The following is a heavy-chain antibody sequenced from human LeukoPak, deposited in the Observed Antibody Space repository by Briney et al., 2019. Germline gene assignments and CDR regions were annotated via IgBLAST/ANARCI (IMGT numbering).Heavy chain of an antibody. D-gene: IGHD1-14*01. CDR2: IKSKTDGGTT. Sequence: PGGSLRLSCAASGFTFSNAWMSWVRQAPGKGLEWVGRIKSKTDGGTTDYAAPVKGRFTISRDDSKNTLYLQMNSLRAEDTAVYYCAKGGMMGTSGLFDYWGQGTLVTVSS. CDR1: GFTFSNAW. V-gene: IGHV3-15*01. CDR3: AKGGMMGTSGLFDY. J-gene: IGHJ4*02.